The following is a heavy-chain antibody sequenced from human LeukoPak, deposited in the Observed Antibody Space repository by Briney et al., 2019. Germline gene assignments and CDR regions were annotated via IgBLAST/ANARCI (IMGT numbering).Heavy chain of an antibody. V-gene: IGHV3-23*01. CDR2: ISGSGGNT. D-gene: IGHD7-27*01. CDR1: GFTFSRNA. J-gene: IGHJ3*02. Sequence: PGGSLRLSCAASGFTFSRNAMSWVRQAPGKGLEWVSAISGSGGNTYFADSVKGRFTIPRDNSNNTLYLQMNSLRAEDTAVYYCAKVLGVANWADAFDIWGQGTMVTVSS. CDR3: AKVLGVANWADAFDI.